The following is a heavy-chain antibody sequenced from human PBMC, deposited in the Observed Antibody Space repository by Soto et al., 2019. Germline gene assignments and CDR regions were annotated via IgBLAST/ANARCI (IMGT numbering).Heavy chain of an antibody. D-gene: IGHD1-1*01. CDR2: MNPNTGNS. J-gene: IGHJ4*02. CDR1: GYTFISYD. V-gene: IGHV1-8*01. Sequence: ASVKVSCKASGYTFISYDIYWVRQATGQGLEWMGWMNPNTGNSGYAQKFQGRVTVTSDTSINTVHMELSSLRSEDTAVYYCARRAETNGWNGFGADKYYFDFWGQGTLVTVPQ. CDR3: ARRAETNGWNGFGADKYYFDF.